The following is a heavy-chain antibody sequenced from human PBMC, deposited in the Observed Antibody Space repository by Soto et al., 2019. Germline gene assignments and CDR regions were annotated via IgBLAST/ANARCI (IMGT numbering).Heavy chain of an antibody. CDR3: ARGSGIVALPGELEDVNYDY. CDR1: GQAFSGHS. J-gene: IGHJ4*02. D-gene: IGHD1-1*01. Sequence: QVQLQQWGAGLVKPSETLSLSCAVYGQAFSGHSWAWIRQPPGKGLEWIGEINESGSTYYNPSLKSRVTISTDTSKNQFSLKLSSVSAADTAAYFCARGSGIVALPGELEDVNYDYWGQGTLVYVSS. V-gene: IGHV4-34*01. CDR2: INESGST.